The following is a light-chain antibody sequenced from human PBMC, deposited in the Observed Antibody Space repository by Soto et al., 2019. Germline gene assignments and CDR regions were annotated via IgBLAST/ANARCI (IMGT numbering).Light chain of an antibody. Sequence: QSALTQPASVSGSPGQSITISCTGTSSDVGGYNYVSWYPQHPGKTPKLMIYDVSNRPSGVSNCFSGSKSGNTASLTISGLKAEDEADYYCSSYTSSSIVVFGGGTQLTVL. V-gene: IGLV2-14*01. CDR2: DVS. J-gene: IGLJ2*01. CDR3: SSYTSSSIVV. CDR1: SSDVGGYNY.